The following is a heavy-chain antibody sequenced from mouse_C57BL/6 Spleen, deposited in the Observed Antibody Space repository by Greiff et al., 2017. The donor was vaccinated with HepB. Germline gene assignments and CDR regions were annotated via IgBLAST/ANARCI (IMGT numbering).Heavy chain of an antibody. Sequence: DVKLVESGEGLVKPGGSLKLSCAASGFTFSSYAMSWVRQTPEKRLEWVAYISSGGGYIYYADTVKGRFTLSRDNSRNTLYLQLSSLKSEDTAMYYCTKDPDSYYVSYAMDYWGQGTSVTVSS. CDR2: ISSGGGYI. D-gene: IGHD2-3*01. J-gene: IGHJ4*01. V-gene: IGHV5-9-1*02. CDR3: TKDPDSYYVSYAMDY. CDR1: GFTFSSYA.